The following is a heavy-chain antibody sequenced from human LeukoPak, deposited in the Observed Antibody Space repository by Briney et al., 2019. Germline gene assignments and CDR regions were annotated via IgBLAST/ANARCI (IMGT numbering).Heavy chain of an antibody. Sequence: GESLKISCKGSGYSFTSYWIGWVRQMPGKGLEYMGIIHPGGSDTRYSPSFQGQVTISVDRSSSTAYIRWSRLKASDTAMYYCATHPGGLQSGFDNWGQGTLVTVSS. V-gene: IGHV5-51*01. J-gene: IGHJ4*02. D-gene: IGHD5-24*01. CDR2: IHPGGSDT. CDR1: GYSFTSYW. CDR3: ATHPGGLQSGFDN.